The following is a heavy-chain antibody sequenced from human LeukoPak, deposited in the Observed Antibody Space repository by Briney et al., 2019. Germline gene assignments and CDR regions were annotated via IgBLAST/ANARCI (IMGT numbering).Heavy chain of an antibody. Sequence: GGSLRLSCAASGFTFSSYSMNWVRQAPGKGLEWVSSISSSSSYIYYASSVKGRFTISRDNAKNSLYLQMNSLRAEDTAVYYCARDGRVTVGATRYGYWGQGTLVTVSS. CDR2: ISSSSSYI. CDR3: ARDGRVTVGATRYGY. D-gene: IGHD1-26*01. CDR1: GFTFSSYS. V-gene: IGHV3-21*01. J-gene: IGHJ4*02.